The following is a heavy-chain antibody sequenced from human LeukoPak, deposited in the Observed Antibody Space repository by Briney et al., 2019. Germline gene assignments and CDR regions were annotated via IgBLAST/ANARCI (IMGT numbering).Heavy chain of an antibody. Sequence: PSETLSLTCTVSGGSISSYYWSWIRQPAGKGLEWIGRIYTSGSTNYNPSLKSRVTTSVDTSKNQFSLKLSSVTAADTAVYYCASGCSSTSCSPFDYWGQGTLVTVSS. CDR1: GGSISSYY. D-gene: IGHD2-2*01. CDR2: IYTSGST. CDR3: ASGCSSTSCSPFDY. V-gene: IGHV4-4*07. J-gene: IGHJ4*02.